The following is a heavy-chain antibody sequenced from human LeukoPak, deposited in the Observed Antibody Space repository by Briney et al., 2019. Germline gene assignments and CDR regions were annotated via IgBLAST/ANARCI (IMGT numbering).Heavy chain of an antibody. J-gene: IGHJ6*02. CDR3: ARFSTVHYYYYGMDV. D-gene: IGHD4-17*01. CDR1: GGSISNYY. CDR2: IYYSGST. Sequence: SETLSLTCTVSGGSISNYYWSWIRQPPGKGLEWIGYIYYSGSTNYNPSLKSRVTISVDTSKNQFSLKLSSVTAADTAVYYCARFSTVHYYYYGMDVWGQGTTVTVSS. V-gene: IGHV4-59*08.